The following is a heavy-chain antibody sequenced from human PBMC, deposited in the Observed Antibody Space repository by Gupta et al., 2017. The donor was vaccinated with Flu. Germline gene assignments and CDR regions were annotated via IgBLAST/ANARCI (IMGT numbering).Heavy chain of an antibody. D-gene: IGHD7-27*01. V-gene: IGHV3-23*01. Sequence: EVQLLESGGGLVQPGGSLRLSCAASGFTFTNYAMPWVRQAPGKGLEWVSIIRGSGDSTHYADSVKGRFTISRDNSKNTLFLQMNSLRVEDTALYYCAKTTHWDPTPQWYFDLWGRGTLVTVSS. J-gene: IGHJ2*01. CDR3: AKTTHWDPTPQWYFDL. CDR2: IRGSGDST. CDR1: GFTFTNYA.